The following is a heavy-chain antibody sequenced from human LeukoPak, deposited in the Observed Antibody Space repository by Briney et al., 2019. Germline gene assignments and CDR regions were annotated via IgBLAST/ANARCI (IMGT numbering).Heavy chain of an antibody. CDR1: GYTFTSYY. Sequence: ASVKVSCKASGYTFTSYYMHWVRQAPGQGLEWMGIINPSGGSTSYAQKFQGRVTMTRDTSTSTVYMELSSLRSEDTAVYYCARGRTSVVVVAATDRDFDLWGRGTLVTVSS. V-gene: IGHV1-46*01. J-gene: IGHJ2*01. CDR3: ARGRTSVVVVAATDRDFDL. CDR2: INPSGGST. D-gene: IGHD2-15*01.